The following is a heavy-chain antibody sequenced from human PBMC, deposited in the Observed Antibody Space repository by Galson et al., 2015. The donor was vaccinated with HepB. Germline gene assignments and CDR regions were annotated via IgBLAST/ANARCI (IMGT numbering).Heavy chain of an antibody. Sequence: SLRLSCAASGFIFSSYAMHWVRQAPGKGLEWVAFIRYDGNDKKYANSVKGRFTISRDNSKNTVYLQMNTLRVEDTAVYYCAKIIGWGSGYDYWGQGTLVTVSS. V-gene: IGHV3-30*02. CDR1: GFIFSSYA. CDR2: IRYDGNDK. D-gene: IGHD5-12*01. CDR3: AKIIGWGSGYDY. J-gene: IGHJ4*02.